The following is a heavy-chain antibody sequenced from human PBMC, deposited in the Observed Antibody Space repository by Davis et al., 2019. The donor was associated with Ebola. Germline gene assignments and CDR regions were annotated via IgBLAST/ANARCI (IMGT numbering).Heavy chain of an antibody. V-gene: IGHV6-1*01. CDR3: ARGWLRTGFHY. Sequence: HSQTLSLTCAISGDSVSSAGWNWIRQSPSRGLEWLGRTYYKSKWYNDYAVSVKSRITINPDTSKNQFSLQLNSVTAEDTAVYYCARGWLRTGFHYWGQGAPVTVSS. CDR2: TYYKSKWYN. D-gene: IGHD5-12*01. J-gene: IGHJ4*02. CDR1: GDSVSSAG.